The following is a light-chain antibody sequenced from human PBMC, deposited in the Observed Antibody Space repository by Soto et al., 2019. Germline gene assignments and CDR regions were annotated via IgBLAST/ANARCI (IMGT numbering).Light chain of an antibody. J-gene: IGKJ4*01. CDR1: QSVRSSH. CDR2: GTS. CDR3: QQYSTSPNT. Sequence: EIVLTQSPGTLSLSPGERATLSCRASQSVRSSHLAWYQQKPGQDPRLLIYGTSSRATGIPDRFSGSGSGTDFTLTISRLEPEDFAVYHCQQYSTSPNTLGGGTKVDIK. V-gene: IGKV3-20*01.